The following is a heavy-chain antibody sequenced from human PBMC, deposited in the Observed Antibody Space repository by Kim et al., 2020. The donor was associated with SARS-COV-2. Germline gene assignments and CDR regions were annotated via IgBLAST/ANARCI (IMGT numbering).Heavy chain of an antibody. V-gene: IGHV4-59*08. CDR3: ARHSSRAYSAYDLSH. CDR2: IYSSGTT. CDR1: GGSISNYY. Sequence: SETLSLTCTVSGGSISNYYWSWIRQPPGKGLEWIGYIYSSGTTNYNPSLKSRVTISVDTSENQFSLKLSSVTAADTALYYCARHSSRAYSAYDLSHWGQGTLVTVSS. J-gene: IGHJ4*02. D-gene: IGHD5-12*01.